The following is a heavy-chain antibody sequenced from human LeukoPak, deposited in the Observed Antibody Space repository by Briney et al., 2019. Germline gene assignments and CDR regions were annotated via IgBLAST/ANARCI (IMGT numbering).Heavy chain of an antibody. J-gene: IGHJ4*02. Sequence: GASVKVSCKASGYTFTTYYMHWVRQAPGRGLEWMGIIRPSSGITGYAQKLQDRVTMAGDTSTSTVYMELSSLRFEDTAVYYCARGYYYDSSAGPSEYWGQGTLVTVSS. CDR3: ARGYYYDSSAGPSEY. D-gene: IGHD3-22*01. CDR2: IRPSSGIT. CDR1: GYTFTTYY. V-gene: IGHV1-46*04.